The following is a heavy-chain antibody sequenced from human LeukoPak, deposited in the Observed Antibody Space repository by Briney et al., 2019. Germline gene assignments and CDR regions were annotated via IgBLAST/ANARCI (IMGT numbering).Heavy chain of an antibody. CDR3: ARGESTTVDY. V-gene: IGHV4-30-2*01. CDR2: IYHSGST. CDR1: GGSISSGGYS. D-gene: IGHD4-17*01. J-gene: IGHJ4*02. Sequence: SQTLSLTCAVSGGSISSGGYSWSWIRQPPGKGLEWIGYIYHSGSTYYNPSLKSRVTISVDRSKNQFSLKLSPVTAADTAVYYRARGESTTVDYWGQGTLVTVSS.